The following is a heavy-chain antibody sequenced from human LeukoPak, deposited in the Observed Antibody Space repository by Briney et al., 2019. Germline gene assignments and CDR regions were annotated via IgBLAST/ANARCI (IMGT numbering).Heavy chain of an antibody. D-gene: IGHD5-12*01. CDR3: ARRQYSGYDFDF. CDR2: IYPRDSDT. CDR1: GSIFTNYW. Sequence: GESLKFSGKCSGSIFTNYWSGWVRQMRGRGLEWMGIIYPRDSDTRYSPSFEGQVTVSADKSISTAYLQWSSLEGSDTAMYYCARRQYSGYDFDFWGQGTLVTVSS. V-gene: IGHV5-51*01. J-gene: IGHJ4*02.